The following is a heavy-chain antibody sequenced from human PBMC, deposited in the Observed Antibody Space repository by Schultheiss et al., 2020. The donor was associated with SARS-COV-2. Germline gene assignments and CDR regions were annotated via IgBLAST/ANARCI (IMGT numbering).Heavy chain of an antibody. J-gene: IGHJ6*02. Sequence: GGSLRLSCAASGFTFSSYEMKWVRQAPGKGLEWVSYISSSGITIYYADSVKGRFTISRDNSKNTLYLQMNSLRAEDTAVYYCARVLGYSGSYFLPVPTFSYGMDVWGQGTTVTVSS. CDR2: ISSSGITI. CDR3: ARVLGYSGSYFLPVPTFSYGMDV. D-gene: IGHD1-26*01. V-gene: IGHV3-48*03. CDR1: GFTFSSYE.